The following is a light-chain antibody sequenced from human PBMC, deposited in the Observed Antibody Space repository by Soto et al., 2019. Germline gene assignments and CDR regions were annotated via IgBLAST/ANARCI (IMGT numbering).Light chain of an antibody. CDR3: QQYRTYPRT. Sequence: DIQMTQSPSSLSASVGDTVTITCRASQSVSNFLGWFQQKPGKPPKSLIYTASSLQSGVPARFRGSGSGTQFALTINGLQPEDSATYYGQQYRTYPRTFGQGTRVEIK. CDR2: TAS. V-gene: IGKV1-16*01. CDR1: QSVSNF. J-gene: IGKJ1*01.